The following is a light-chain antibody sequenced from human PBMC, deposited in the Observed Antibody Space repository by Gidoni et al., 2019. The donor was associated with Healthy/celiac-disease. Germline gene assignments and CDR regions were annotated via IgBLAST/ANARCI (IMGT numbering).Light chain of an antibody. J-gene: IGKJ2*03. CDR3: QQSYSTPSS. CDR2: AAS. Sequence: DIQLTQSPSSLSASVGDRVTITCRASQSNSSYLNWYQQKPGKAPQLLIYAASSLQSGVPSRFSGSGSGTDFTLTISSLQPEDFATYYCQQSYSTPSSFGQGTKLEIK. V-gene: IGKV1-39*01. CDR1: QSNSSY.